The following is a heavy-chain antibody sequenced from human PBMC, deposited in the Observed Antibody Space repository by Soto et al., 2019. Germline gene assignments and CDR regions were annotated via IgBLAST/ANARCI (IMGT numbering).Heavy chain of an antibody. D-gene: IGHD1-26*01. CDR2: IYPDDSDA. Sequence: GESLKISCKGSGYSFSNYWLVWVRQMPGKGLEWMGIIYPDDSDARYSPSFQGQVTISADKSISTAYLQWSSLKASDTAMYYCAKHSPSASYYWAFDIWGQGTMVTVSS. CDR3: AKHSPSASYYWAFDI. J-gene: IGHJ3*02. CDR1: GYSFSNYW. V-gene: IGHV5-51*01.